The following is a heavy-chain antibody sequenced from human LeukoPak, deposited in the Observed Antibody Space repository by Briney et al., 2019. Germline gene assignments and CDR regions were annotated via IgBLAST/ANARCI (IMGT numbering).Heavy chain of an antibody. CDR1: GFTFDDYA. Sequence: SGRSLRLSCAASGFTFDDYAMHWVRQAPGKGLEWVSGISWNSGSIGYADSVKGRFTISRDNAKNSLYLQMNSLRAEDTALYYCAKDASLGYSYGLDYWGQGTLVTVSS. V-gene: IGHV3-9*01. D-gene: IGHD5-18*01. J-gene: IGHJ4*02. CDR2: ISWNSGSI. CDR3: AKDASLGYSYGLDY.